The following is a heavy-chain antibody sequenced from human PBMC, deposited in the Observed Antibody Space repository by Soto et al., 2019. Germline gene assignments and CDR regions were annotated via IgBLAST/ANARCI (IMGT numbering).Heavy chain of an antibody. V-gene: IGHV1-69*13. CDR1: EGTLRSYA. J-gene: IGHJ6*02. D-gene: IGHD3-3*01. CDR2: IIPIFGTA. CDR3: ARSGSRGYYTYYYYYGMDV. Sequence: VKVSCKASEGTLRSYAISWVRHAPGQGLQWMGGIIPIFGTAIYAQKFQGRVTITADESTRTAYMELSRVRSEDTAVYYSARSGSRGYYTYYYYYGMDVWRQGTTDTV.